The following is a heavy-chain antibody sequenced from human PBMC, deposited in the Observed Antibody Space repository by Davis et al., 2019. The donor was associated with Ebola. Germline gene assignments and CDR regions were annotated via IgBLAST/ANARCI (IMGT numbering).Heavy chain of an antibody. V-gene: IGHV5-51*01. J-gene: IGHJ5*02. Sequence: GGSLRLSCKGSGYSFTSYWIGWVRQMPGKGLEWMGIIYPGDSDTRYSPSFQGQVTISADKSIDTAYLQWNSLKASDTAIYLCATRPKVNGGLFDPWGQGNLVTVSS. CDR1: GYSFTSYW. CDR2: IYPGDSDT. CDR3: ATRPKVNGGLFDP. D-gene: IGHD3-16*01.